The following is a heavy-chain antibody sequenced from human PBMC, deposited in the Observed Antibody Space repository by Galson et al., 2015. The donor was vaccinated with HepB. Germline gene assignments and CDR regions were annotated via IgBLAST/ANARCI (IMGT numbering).Heavy chain of an antibody. V-gene: IGHV3-30-3*01. CDR1: GFTFSSYA. CDR3: ASAAIAAAGSFDY. Sequence: SLRLSCAASGFTFSSYAMHWVRQAPGKGLEWVAVISYDGSNKYYADSVKGRFTISRDNSKNTLYLQMNSLRAEDTAVYYCASAAIAAAGSFDYWGQGTLVTVSS. D-gene: IGHD6-13*01. CDR2: ISYDGSNK. J-gene: IGHJ4*02.